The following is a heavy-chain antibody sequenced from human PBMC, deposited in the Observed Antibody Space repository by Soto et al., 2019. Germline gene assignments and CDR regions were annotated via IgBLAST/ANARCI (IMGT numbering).Heavy chain of an antibody. D-gene: IGHD3-9*01. J-gene: IGHJ6*02. CDR1: GGTFSSYA. Sequence: SVKVSCKASGGTFSSYAISWVRQAPGQGLEWMGGIIPIFGTANYAQKFQGRVTITADKSTSTAYMELSSLRSEDTAVYYCARWGFENDDILTGYYTAYYGMDVWGQGTTVTVSS. CDR3: ARWGFENDDILTGYYTAYYGMDV. CDR2: IIPIFGTA. V-gene: IGHV1-69*06.